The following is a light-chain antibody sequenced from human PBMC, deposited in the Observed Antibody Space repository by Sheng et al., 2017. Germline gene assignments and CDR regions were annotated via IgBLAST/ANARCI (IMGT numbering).Light chain of an antibody. V-gene: IGKV3-20*01. CDR1: QSVSSTD. Sequence: IVLTQSPGTLSLSPGERATLSCRASQSVSSTDLTWYQQKPGQAPRLLIYSASIRATGIPDRFSGSGSGTDFTLTISRLEPEDSAVYYCQQYSSAWTFG. J-gene: IGKJ1*01. CDR2: SAS. CDR3: QQYSSAWT.